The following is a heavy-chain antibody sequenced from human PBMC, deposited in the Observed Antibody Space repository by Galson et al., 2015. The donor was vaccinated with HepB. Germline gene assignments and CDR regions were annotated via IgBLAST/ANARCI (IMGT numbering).Heavy chain of an antibody. CDR1: GFTFSSYW. V-gene: IGHV3-7*03. CDR3: ARKMPYDFWSSDAFDI. J-gene: IGHJ3*02. Sequence: SLRLSCAASGFTFSSYWMSWVRQAPGKGLEWVANIKQDGSEKYYVDSVKGRFTISRDNAKNSLYLQMNSLRAEDTAVYYCARKMPYDFWSSDAFDIWGQGTMVTVSS. D-gene: IGHD3-3*01. CDR2: IKQDGSEK.